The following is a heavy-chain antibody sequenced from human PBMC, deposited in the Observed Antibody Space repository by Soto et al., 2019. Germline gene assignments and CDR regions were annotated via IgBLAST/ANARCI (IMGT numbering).Heavy chain of an antibody. D-gene: IGHD6-13*01. Sequence: PGGSLRLSCAASGFTFSSYWMSWVRQAPGKGLEWVANIKQDGSEKYYVDSVKGRFTISRDNAKNSLYLQMNSLRAEDTAVYYCSAPGGSASSWDLDYWGQGTLVTVSS. CDR1: GFTFSSYW. V-gene: IGHV3-7*03. J-gene: IGHJ4*02. CDR3: SAPGGSASSWDLDY. CDR2: IKQDGSEK.